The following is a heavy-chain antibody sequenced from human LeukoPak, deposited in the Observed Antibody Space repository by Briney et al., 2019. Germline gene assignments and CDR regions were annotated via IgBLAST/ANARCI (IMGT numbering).Heavy chain of an antibody. D-gene: IGHD5-24*01. J-gene: IGHJ4*02. V-gene: IGHV4-34*01. CDR3: ARGDGYNVFDY. CDR1: GGSFSGYY. Sequence: SETLSLTCAVYGGSFSGYYWSWIRQPPGKGLEWIGEINHSGSTNYNPSLKSRVTISIDTSKNQFSLKLSSVTAADTAVYYCARGDGYNVFDYWGQGTLVTVSS. CDR2: INHSGST.